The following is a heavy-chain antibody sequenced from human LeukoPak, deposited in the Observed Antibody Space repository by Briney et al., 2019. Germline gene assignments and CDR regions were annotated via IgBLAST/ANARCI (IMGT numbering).Heavy chain of an antibody. CDR2: IYPGDSDT. CDR3: ARPHYYDSSGYYAFDI. CDR1: GYSFTSYW. Sequence: GESLKISCKGFGYSFTSYWIGWVRQMPGKGLEWMGIIYPGDSDTRYSPSFQGQVTISADKSISTAYLQWSSLKASDTAMYYCARPHYYDSSGYYAFDIWGQGTMVTVSS. D-gene: IGHD3-22*01. V-gene: IGHV5-51*01. J-gene: IGHJ3*02.